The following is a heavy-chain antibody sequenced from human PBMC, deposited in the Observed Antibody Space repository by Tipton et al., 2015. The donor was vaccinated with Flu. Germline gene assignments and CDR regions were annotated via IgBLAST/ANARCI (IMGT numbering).Heavy chain of an antibody. CDR3: ARDGEIYYFDY. V-gene: IGHV3-33*01. J-gene: IGHJ4*02. CDR2: IWYDGSNK. CDR1: GFIFSTYG. D-gene: IGHD7-27*01. Sequence: SLRLSCAASGFIFSTYGMHWVRQAPGKGLEWVAVIWYDGSNKYYADSVKGRFTISRDNSKNTVYLQMNSLRAEDTAVYYCARDGEIYYFDYWGQGTLVTVST.